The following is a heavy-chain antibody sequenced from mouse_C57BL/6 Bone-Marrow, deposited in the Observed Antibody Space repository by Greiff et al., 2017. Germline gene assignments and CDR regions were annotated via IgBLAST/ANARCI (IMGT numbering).Heavy chain of an antibody. J-gene: IGHJ1*03. CDR1: GYTFTSYD. CDR2: IYPRDGST. Sequence: QVQLKESGPELVKPGASVKLSCKASGYTFTSYDINWVKPRPGQGLEWIGWIYPRDGSTKYNEKFKGKATLTVDTSSSTAYMELHSLTSDDAAVYVCARDYGSSYWYFDVWGTGTTVTVSS. V-gene: IGHV1-85*01. D-gene: IGHD1-1*01. CDR3: ARDYGSSYWYFDV.